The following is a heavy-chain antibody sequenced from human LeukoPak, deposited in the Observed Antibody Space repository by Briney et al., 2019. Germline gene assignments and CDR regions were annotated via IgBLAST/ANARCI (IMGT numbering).Heavy chain of an antibody. D-gene: IGHD3-3*01. CDR2: IYPGDSDT. J-gene: IGHJ6*03. V-gene: IGHV5-51*01. Sequence: GESLKISCRGSGYSFTSYWIGWVRPMPGKGLEWMGIIYPGDSDTRYSPSFQGQVTISADKSISTAYLQWSSLKASDTAMYYCARVPYDFWSGYPDLYYYYYYMDVWGKGTTVTVSS. CDR3: ARVPYDFWSGYPDLYYYYYYMDV. CDR1: GYSFTSYW.